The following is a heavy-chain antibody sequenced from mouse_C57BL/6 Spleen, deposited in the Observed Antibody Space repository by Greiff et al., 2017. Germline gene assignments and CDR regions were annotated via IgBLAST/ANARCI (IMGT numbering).Heavy chain of an antibody. D-gene: IGHD1-1*01. CDR1: GYSFTGYY. Sequence: VQLQQSGPELVKPGASVKISCKASGYSFTGYYMNWVKQSPEKSLEWIGEINPSTGGTTYNQKFKAKATLTVDKSSSTAYMQLKSLTSEDSAVYYCARRPGSGPYWYFDVWGTGTTVTVSS. J-gene: IGHJ1*03. V-gene: IGHV1-42*01. CDR2: INPSTGGT. CDR3: ARRPGSGPYWYFDV.